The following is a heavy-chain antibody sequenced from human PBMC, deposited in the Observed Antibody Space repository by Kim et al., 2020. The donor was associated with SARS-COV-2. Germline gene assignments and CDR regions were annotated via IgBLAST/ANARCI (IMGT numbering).Heavy chain of an antibody. V-gene: IGHV3-23*01. CDR3: ANPSDYYYGMDV. Sequence: NADAVRGRFTISRDNSKNTLYLQRNSLRAEDTAVYYCANPSDYYYGMDVWGQGTTVTVSS. J-gene: IGHJ6*02.